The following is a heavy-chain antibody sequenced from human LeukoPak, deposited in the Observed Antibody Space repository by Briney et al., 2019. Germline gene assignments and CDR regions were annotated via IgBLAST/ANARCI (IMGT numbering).Heavy chain of an antibody. CDR3: AREGVVEQFDC. Sequence: PSETLSLTCAVSGASITSYYWSWIRQPPGKGLEWIGRIYTSGSTNYNPSLKSRVTMSVDTSKNQFSLKLSSVTAADTAVYYCAREGVVEQFDCWGQGTLVTVSS. CDR2: IYTSGST. CDR1: GASITSYY. V-gene: IGHV4-4*07. D-gene: IGHD1-26*01. J-gene: IGHJ4*02.